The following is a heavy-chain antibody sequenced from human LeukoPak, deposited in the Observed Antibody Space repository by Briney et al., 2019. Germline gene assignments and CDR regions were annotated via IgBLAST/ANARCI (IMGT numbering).Heavy chain of an antibody. CDR3: ARDRTYYYDSSRYYYLDY. CDR1: GYTFTGYY. D-gene: IGHD3-22*01. Sequence: ASVKVSCKASGYTFTGYYMHWVRQAPGQGLEWMGWINPNSGGTNYAQKFQGRVTMTRDTSISTAYMELSRLRSDDTAVYYCARDRTYYYDSSRYYYLDYWGQGTLVTVSS. V-gene: IGHV1-2*02. J-gene: IGHJ4*02. CDR2: INPNSGGT.